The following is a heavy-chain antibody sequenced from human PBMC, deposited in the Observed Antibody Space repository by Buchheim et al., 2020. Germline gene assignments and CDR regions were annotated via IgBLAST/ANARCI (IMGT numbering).Heavy chain of an antibody. CDR2: VHPHNGHT. CDR1: GYTFSSYH. CDR3: ARALTSPDMGVFDP. J-gene: IGHJ5*02. V-gene: IGHV1-8*01. Sequence: QVQLVQSGAEVKKPGASVKVSCKASGYTFSSYHINWVRQATGQGPEWMGWVHPHNGHTGYAQKFQGRVTMTRNTSISTAYMELSSLRSEDTAVYYCARALTSPDMGVFDPWGQGTL. D-gene: IGHD3-16*01.